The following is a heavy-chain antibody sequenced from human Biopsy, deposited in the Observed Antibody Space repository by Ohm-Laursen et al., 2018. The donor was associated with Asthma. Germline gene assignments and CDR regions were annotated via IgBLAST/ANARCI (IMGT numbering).Heavy chain of an antibody. CDR2: ISVYNGNT. Sequence: ASVKVSCKTSGYTVNSAGITWVRQAPGQGLEWMGWISVYNGNTKVAQKLQDRVTMITDTSTSTAYMELRSLRSDDTAVYFCARAVDYSHYYGIDVWGQGTTVTVS. V-gene: IGHV1-18*01. D-gene: IGHD3-10*01. CDR3: ARAVDYSHYYGIDV. CDR1: GYTVNSAG. J-gene: IGHJ6*02.